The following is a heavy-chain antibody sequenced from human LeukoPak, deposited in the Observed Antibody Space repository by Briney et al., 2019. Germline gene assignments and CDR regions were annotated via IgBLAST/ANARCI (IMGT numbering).Heavy chain of an antibody. Sequence: PGRSLRLSCAASGFTFSSYAMHWVRQAPGKGLEWVAVISYDGSNKYYADSVKGRFTISRDNSKNTLYLQMNSLRAEDTAVYYCATRGYSYGLRDYWGQGTLVTVSS. CDR3: ATRGYSYGLRDY. CDR2: ISYDGSNK. V-gene: IGHV3-30-3*01. J-gene: IGHJ4*02. D-gene: IGHD5-18*01. CDR1: GFTFSSYA.